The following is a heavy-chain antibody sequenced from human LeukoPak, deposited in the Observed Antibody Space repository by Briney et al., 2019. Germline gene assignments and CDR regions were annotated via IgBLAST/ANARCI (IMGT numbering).Heavy chain of an antibody. CDR1: GGSISSGSYY. CDR2: IYTSGST. Sequence: PSQTLSLTCTVSGGSISSGSYYWSWIRQPAGKGLEWIGRIYTSGSTNYNPSLKSRVTISVDTSKNQFSLKLSSVTAADTAVYYCARGLSRPWFDPWGQGTLVTVSS. CDR3: ARGLSRPWFDP. V-gene: IGHV4-61*02. D-gene: IGHD2/OR15-2a*01. J-gene: IGHJ5*02.